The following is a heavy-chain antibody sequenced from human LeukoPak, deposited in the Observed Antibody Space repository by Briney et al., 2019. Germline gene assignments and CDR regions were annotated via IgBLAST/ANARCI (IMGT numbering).Heavy chain of an antibody. Sequence: SETLSLTCTVSGGSISSYYWSWIRQPAGKGLEWIGRIYTSRSTNYNPSLKSRVTMSVDTSKNQFSLKLSSVTAADTAVYYCARGAGGVVIGPFRYWGQGTLVTVSS. V-gene: IGHV4-4*07. CDR3: ARGAGGVVIGPFRY. D-gene: IGHD3-3*01. CDR2: IYTSRST. CDR1: GGSISSYY. J-gene: IGHJ4*02.